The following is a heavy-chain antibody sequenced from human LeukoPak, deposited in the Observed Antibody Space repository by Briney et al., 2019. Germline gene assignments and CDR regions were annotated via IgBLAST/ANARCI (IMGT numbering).Heavy chain of an antibody. D-gene: IGHD4-11*01. V-gene: IGHV3-7*01. CDR2: IKQDGSEK. CDR1: GFTFSSYW. J-gene: IGHJ4*02. Sequence: PGGSLRLSCAASGFTFSSYWIGWVRQAPGKGLEWVANIKQDGSEKVYVDSVKGRFTISRDNAMNSLYLEMNSLRAEDAAVYYCTGAYSDHSNYFDHWGQGTLVTVS. CDR3: TGAYSDHSNYFDH.